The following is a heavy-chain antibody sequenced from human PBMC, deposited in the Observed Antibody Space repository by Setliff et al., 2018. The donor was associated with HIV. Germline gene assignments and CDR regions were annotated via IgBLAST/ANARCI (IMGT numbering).Heavy chain of an antibody. Sequence: ASVKVSCQASGYTFTSYAMHWVRQAPGQRLEWMGWINAGNGNTKYSQEFQGRVTITRDTSASTAYMELSSLRSEDMAVYYCARETYDYDSSGYYWGDAFDIWGQGTMVTVSS. CDR3: ARETYDYDSSGYYWGDAFDI. V-gene: IGHV1-3*03. J-gene: IGHJ3*02. D-gene: IGHD3-22*01. CDR1: GYTFTSYA. CDR2: INAGNGNT.